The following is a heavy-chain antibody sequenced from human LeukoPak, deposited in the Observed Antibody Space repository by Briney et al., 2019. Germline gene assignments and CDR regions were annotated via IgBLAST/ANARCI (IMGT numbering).Heavy chain of an antibody. CDR2: INPNSGGT. J-gene: IGHJ5*02. CDR1: GYTFTGYY. Sequence: ASVKVSCKASGYTFTGYYMHWVRQAPGQGLEWMGWINPNSGGTNYAQKFQGRVTMTRDMSISTAYMELSRLRSDDTAVYYCARDFAAGTGWFDPWGQGTLVTVSS. CDR3: ARDFAAGTGWFDP. V-gene: IGHV1-2*02. D-gene: IGHD6-13*01.